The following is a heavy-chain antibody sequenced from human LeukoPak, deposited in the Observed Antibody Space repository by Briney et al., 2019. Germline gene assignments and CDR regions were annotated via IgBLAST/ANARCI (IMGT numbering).Heavy chain of an antibody. J-gene: IGHJ4*02. Sequence: GGSLRLSCAASGFTFNTYSIVWVRQGPGKGLEWVSSISSRSIYIKYADSVKGRFTISRDDARNSLYLQMNSLRADDTAVHYCARDYGSGSHFDYWGQGTLVSVSS. CDR3: ARDYGSGSHFDY. CDR2: ISSRSIYI. V-gene: IGHV3-21*01. CDR1: GFTFNTYS. D-gene: IGHD3-10*01.